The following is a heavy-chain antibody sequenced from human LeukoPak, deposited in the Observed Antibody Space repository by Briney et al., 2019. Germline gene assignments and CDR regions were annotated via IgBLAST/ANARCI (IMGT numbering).Heavy chain of an antibody. CDR3: AGGIAAASFDY. J-gene: IGHJ4*02. V-gene: IGHV4-59*12. Sequence: KPSETLSLTCTVSGGSISSYYWSWIRQPPGKGLEWIAYISDIGSINYNPSLKSRVTISVDRSKNQFSLKLSSVTAADTAVYYCAGGIAAASFDYWGQGTLVTVSS. D-gene: IGHD6-13*01. CDR1: GGSISSYY. CDR2: ISDIGSI.